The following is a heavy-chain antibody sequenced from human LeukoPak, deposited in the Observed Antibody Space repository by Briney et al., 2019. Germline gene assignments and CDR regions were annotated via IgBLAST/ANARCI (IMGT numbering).Heavy chain of an antibody. D-gene: IGHD6-13*01. J-gene: IGHJ4*02. V-gene: IGHV4-39*07. Sequence: SETLSLTCTVSGGSISSSSYYWGWIRQPPGKGLEWIGSIYYSGSTYYNPSLKSRVTISVDTSKNQFSLKLSSVTAADTAVYYCASTAAGLLSLWGQGTLVTVSS. CDR3: ASTAAGLLSL. CDR1: GGSISSSSYY. CDR2: IYYSGST.